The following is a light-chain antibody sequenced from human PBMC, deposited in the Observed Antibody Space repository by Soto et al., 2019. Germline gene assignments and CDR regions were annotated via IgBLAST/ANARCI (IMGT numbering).Light chain of an antibody. CDR2: DVS. Sequence: SALTQAASVSGSPGQSITISCTGTSRDVGGSNSVSWYQQHPGKAPKLLIYDVSNRPSGVSNRFSGSKSGNTASLTISGLQAEDEADYYCSSYTSSSTVVFGGGTQLTVL. J-gene: IGLJ2*01. CDR3: SSYTSSSTVV. V-gene: IGLV2-14*01. CDR1: SRDVGGSNS.